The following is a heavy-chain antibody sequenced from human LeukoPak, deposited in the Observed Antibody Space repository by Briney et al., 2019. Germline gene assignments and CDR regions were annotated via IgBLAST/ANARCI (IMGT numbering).Heavy chain of an antibody. D-gene: IGHD3-3*01. Sequence: SETLSLTCAVYGGSFSGYYWSWIRQPPGKGLGWIGEINHSGSTNYNPSLKSRVTISVDTSKNQFSLKLSSVTAADTAVYYCARGQQLRSIFGVVTEYYFDYWGQGTLVTVSS. V-gene: IGHV4-34*01. CDR2: INHSGST. J-gene: IGHJ4*02. CDR1: GGSFSGYY. CDR3: ARGQQLRSIFGVVTEYYFDY.